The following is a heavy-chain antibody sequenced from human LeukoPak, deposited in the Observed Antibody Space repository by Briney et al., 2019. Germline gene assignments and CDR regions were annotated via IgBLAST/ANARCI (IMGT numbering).Heavy chain of an antibody. Sequence: GGSLRLSCAASGFTVSSNYMSWVRQAPGKGLEWVSVIYSGGSTYYADSVKGRFTISRDDAKNTLYLQMSSLSVDDTAIYYCTRGSPGYSSSWLDFWGQGILVTVSS. V-gene: IGHV3-53*01. D-gene: IGHD6-13*01. CDR1: GFTVSSNY. CDR2: IYSGGST. J-gene: IGHJ4*02. CDR3: TRGSPGYSSSWLDF.